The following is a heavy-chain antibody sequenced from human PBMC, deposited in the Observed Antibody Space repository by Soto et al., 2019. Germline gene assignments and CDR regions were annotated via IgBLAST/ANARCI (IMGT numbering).Heavy chain of an antibody. CDR3: ARGGWGRDFDL. J-gene: IGHJ2*01. V-gene: IGHV3-7*05. D-gene: IGHD2-21*02. CDR2: IKQGGSEN. Sequence: EVQLAASGGGLVQPGGSLRLSCAASGFTFTTYWMKWVRQAPGKGLEWVADIKQGGSENYYVDSVTGRFTISRDNAKHSLYPQMNRLRAEDTAVYYCARGGWGRDFDLWGRGTLVTVSS. CDR1: GFTFTTYW.